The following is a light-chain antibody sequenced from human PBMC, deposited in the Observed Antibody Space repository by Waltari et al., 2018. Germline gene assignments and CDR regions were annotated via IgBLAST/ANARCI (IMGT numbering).Light chain of an antibody. Sequence: QSALTQPASVSGSPGQSITISCTGTSSDVGSYNIVSWYQQHPGKAPKFMVYEVIKRPSGVSNRFSASKSDNTASLTISELQAEDEADYYCCSYAGSGTVVFGGGTRLTVL. CDR3: CSYAGSGTVV. J-gene: IGLJ2*01. CDR1: SSDVGSYNI. CDR2: EVI. V-gene: IGLV2-23*02.